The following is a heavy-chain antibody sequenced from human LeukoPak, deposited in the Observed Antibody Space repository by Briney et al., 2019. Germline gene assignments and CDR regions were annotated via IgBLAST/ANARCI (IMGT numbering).Heavy chain of an antibody. CDR3: AKDRGSYDSSSVLAFDI. CDR1: GFTFDDYA. CDR2: ISWNSGSI. D-gene: IGHD3-22*01. V-gene: IGHV3-9*01. J-gene: IGHJ3*02. Sequence: GGSLRLSCAASGFTFDDYAMHWVRQAPGKGLEWVSGISWNSGSIGYADSVKGRFTISRDDAKNSLYLQMNSLRAEDTALYYCAKDRGSYDSSSVLAFDIWGQGTMVTVSS.